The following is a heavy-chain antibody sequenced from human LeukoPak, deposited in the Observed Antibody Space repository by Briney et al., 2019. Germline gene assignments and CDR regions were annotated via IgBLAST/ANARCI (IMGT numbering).Heavy chain of an antibody. D-gene: IGHD3-10*01. V-gene: IGHV4-59*01. CDR2: IYYSGST. CDR3: ASCLLFGECDAFDI. CDR1: GGSISSYY. J-gene: IGHJ3*02. Sequence: SETLSLTCTVSGGSISSYYWSWIRQPPGKGLEWIGYIYYSGSTNYNPSLKSRVTISVDTSKNQFSLKLSSVTAADTAVYYCASCLLFGECDAFDIWGQGTMVTVSS.